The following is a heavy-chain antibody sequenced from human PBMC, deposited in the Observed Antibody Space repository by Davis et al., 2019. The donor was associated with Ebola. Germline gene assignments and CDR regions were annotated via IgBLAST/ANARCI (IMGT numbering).Heavy chain of an antibody. CDR3: VRTPVKFGRLPRGHFDY. CDR1: GGIFSTYG. CDR2: VIPIFGAA. D-gene: IGHD3-10*01. Sequence: SVKVSCKVSGGIFSTYGISWVRRAPGQGLAWMGGVIPIFGAAMYSPEFQDSVTINADEPTSTVYMELRSLRADDTAVYYCVRTPVKFGRLPRGHFDYWGQGALVTVSS. V-gene: IGHV1-69*13. J-gene: IGHJ4*02.